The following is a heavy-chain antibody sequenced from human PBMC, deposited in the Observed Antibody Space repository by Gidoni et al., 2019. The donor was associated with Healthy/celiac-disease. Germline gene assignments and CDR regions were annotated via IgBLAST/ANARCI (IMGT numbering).Heavy chain of an antibody. V-gene: IGHV3-23*01. CDR2: ISGRGGST. J-gene: IGHJ3*02. D-gene: IGHD5-18*01. CDR3: AKDREGYSYGYFAFDI. Sequence: EVQLLESGGGLVQPGGSLRLSCAASGFTFSSYSMSLVRQAPGKGLDWFSAISGRGGSTYYADSVKGRFTISRDNSKNTLYLQMNSLRAEDTAVYYCAKDREGYSYGYFAFDIWGQGTMVTVSS. CDR1: GFTFSSYS.